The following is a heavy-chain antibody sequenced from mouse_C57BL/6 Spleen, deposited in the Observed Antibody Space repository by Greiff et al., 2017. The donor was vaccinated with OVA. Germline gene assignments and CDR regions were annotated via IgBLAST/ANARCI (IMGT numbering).Heavy chain of an antibody. D-gene: IGHD1-1*01. CDR1: GFTFSDYG. Sequence: EVQGVESGGGLVKPGGSLKLSCAASGFTFSDYGMHWVRQAPEKGLEWVAYISSGSSTIYYADTVKGRFTISRDNAKNTLFLQMTSLRSEDTAMYYCARSFYYYGSSPLFDYWGQGTTLTVSS. J-gene: IGHJ2*01. V-gene: IGHV5-17*01. CDR2: ISSGSSTI. CDR3: ARSFYYYGSSPLFDY.